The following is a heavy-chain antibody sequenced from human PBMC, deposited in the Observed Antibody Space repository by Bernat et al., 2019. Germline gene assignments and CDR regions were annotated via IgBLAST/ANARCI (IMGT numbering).Heavy chain of an antibody. CDR3: AKGGGLYSLFAGADY. CDR1: GFTFSSYG. Sequence: QVQLVESGGGVVQPGRSLRLSCAASGFTFSSYGMHWVRQAPGKGLEWVAVISYDGSNKYYADSVKGRFTISRDNSKNTLYLQMNSLRAEDTAVYYCAKGGGLYSLFAGADYWGQGTLVTVSS. V-gene: IGHV3-30*18. CDR2: ISYDGSNK. D-gene: IGHD2/OR15-2a*01. J-gene: IGHJ4*02.